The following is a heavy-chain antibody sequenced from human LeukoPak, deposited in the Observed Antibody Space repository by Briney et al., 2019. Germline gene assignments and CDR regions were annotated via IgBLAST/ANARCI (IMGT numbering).Heavy chain of an antibody. D-gene: IGHD6-19*01. V-gene: IGHV4-31*03. J-gene: IGHJ6*02. CDR2: IYYSGST. CDR1: GGSISSGGYY. Sequence: PSQTLSLTCTVSGGSISSGGYYWSWIRQHPGKGLEWIGYIYYSGSTYYNPSLKSRVTIPVDTSKNQFSLKLSSVTAADTAVYYCARDRIGSADYGMDVWGQGTTVTVSS. CDR3: ARDRIGSADYGMDV.